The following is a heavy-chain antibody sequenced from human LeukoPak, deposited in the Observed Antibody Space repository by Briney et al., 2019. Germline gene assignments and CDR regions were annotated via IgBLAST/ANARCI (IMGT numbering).Heavy chain of an antibody. CDR3: ARVDFWSGYSFDY. CDR1: GFTFSSYW. CDR2: IKQDGSEK. D-gene: IGHD3-3*01. J-gene: IGHJ4*02. Sequence: PGGSLRLSCAASGFTFSSYWMSWVRQAPGKGLEWVANIKQDGSEKYYVDSVKGRFTISRDNAKGSLYLQMNSLRAEDTAVYYCARVDFWSGYSFDYWGQGTLVTVSS. V-gene: IGHV3-7*01.